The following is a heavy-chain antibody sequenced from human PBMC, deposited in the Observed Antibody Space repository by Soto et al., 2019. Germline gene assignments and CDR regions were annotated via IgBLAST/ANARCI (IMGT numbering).Heavy chain of an antibody. CDR3: ARVEIQLRYYFDY. J-gene: IGHJ4*02. D-gene: IGHD5-18*01. V-gene: IGHV4-34*01. CDR2: SNHSGST. Sequence: SETLGLTWAVSGGSFSGYYWSWIRQPPGKGLEWIGESNHSGSTNYNPSLKSRVTISVDTSKNQFSLKLSSVTAADTAVYYCARVEIQLRYYFDYWGQGTLVTVSS. CDR1: GGSFSGYY.